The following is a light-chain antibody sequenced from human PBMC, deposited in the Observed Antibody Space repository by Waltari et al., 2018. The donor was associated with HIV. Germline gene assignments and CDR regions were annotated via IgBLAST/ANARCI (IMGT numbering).Light chain of an antibody. V-gene: IGLV2-14*03. J-gene: IGLJ2*01. Sequence: QSALTQSAPVSGSPGQSITISCTGTGSDLGGYNYVSWYQQQPGKAPKLLIYDVTDRPSGISDRFSGSKSGNTASLTISGLQAEDEADYYCSSYTISSTVVFGGGTKLTVL. CDR2: DVT. CDR3: SSYTISSTVV. CDR1: GSDLGGYNY.